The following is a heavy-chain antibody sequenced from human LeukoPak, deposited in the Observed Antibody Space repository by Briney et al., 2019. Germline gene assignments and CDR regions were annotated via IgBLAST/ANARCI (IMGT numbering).Heavy chain of an antibody. D-gene: IGHD2-2*01. Sequence: GASVKVSCKASGYTFTSYGISWVRQAPGQGLEWMGCISAYNGNTNYAQKLQGRVTMTTDTSTSTAYMELRRLRSDDTAVYYCARFWTYCSSTSCYYYFDYWGQGTLVTVSS. J-gene: IGHJ4*02. CDR3: ARFWTYCSSTSCYYYFDY. V-gene: IGHV1-18*01. CDR2: ISAYNGNT. CDR1: GYTFTSYG.